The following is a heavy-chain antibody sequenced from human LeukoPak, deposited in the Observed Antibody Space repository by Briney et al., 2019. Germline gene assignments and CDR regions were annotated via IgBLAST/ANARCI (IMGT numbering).Heavy chain of an antibody. CDR2: ISGSGGST. D-gene: IGHD5-12*01. J-gene: IGHJ3*02. V-gene: IGHV3-23*01. Sequence: GGSLRLSCAASGFTFSSYAMSWVRQAPGKGLEWVSAISGSGGSTYYADSVKGRFTISRDNSKNTLYLQMNSLRAEDTAVYYCARTRGYSGYDFHAFDIWGQGTMVTVSS. CDR1: GFTFSSYA. CDR3: ARTRGYSGYDFHAFDI.